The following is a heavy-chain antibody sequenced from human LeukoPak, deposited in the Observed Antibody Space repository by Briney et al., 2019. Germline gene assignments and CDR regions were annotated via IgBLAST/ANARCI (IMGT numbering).Heavy chain of an antibody. J-gene: IGHJ4*02. CDR1: GFTVSSNS. V-gene: IGHV3-53*01. D-gene: IGHD4/OR15-4a*01. CDR2: IYSDNT. CDR3: ARRAGAYSHPYDY. Sequence: GGSLRLSCTVSGFTVSSNSMSWVRQAPGEGLEWGSFIYSDNTHYSDSVKGIFTISRDNSKNTMYLQMNSLRAEDQAVYYCARRAGAYSHPYDYWGQGTLVTVSS.